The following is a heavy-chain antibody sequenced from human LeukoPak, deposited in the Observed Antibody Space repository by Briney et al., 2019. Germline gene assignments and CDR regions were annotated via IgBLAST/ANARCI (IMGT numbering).Heavy chain of an antibody. D-gene: IGHD2-21*02. Sequence: GGSLRLSCAASGFTYSTYAMAWVRQAPGKGLEGLEWVSAISSSGDSTFYADSVKGRFTISRDNSKNTLSLQMNSLRAEDTAVFYCARISGFCGGDCYSYFDIWGQGTLVTVSS. CDR2: ISSSGDST. CDR1: GFTYSTYA. V-gene: IGHV3-23*01. CDR3: ARISGFCGGDCYSYFDI. J-gene: IGHJ4*02.